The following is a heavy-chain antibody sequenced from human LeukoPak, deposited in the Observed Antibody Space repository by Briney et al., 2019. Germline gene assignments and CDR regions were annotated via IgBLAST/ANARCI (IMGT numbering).Heavy chain of an antibody. D-gene: IGHD6-13*01. CDR2: IYTSGST. J-gene: IGHJ1*01. V-gene: IGHV4-4*08. CDR3: ARGLRLAAAGEYFQH. Sequence: SETLSLTCAVYGGSFSGYYWSWIRQPPGKGLEWIGRIYTSGSTNYNPSLKSRVTISVDTSKNQFSLKLSSVTAADTAVYYCARGLRLAAAGEYFQHWGQGTLVTVSS. CDR1: GGSFSGYY.